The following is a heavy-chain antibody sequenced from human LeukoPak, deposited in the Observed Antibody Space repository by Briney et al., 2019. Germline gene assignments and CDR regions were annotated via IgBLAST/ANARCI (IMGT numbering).Heavy chain of an antibody. CDR2: IYISGST. Sequence: SQTLSLTCTVSGDSISSDSYYWSWIRQPAGKGLEWIGRIYISGSTNHNPSLKSRVTISVDTSKNQFSLKLSSVTAADTAVYYCARDRGAPFDYWGQGTVVTVSS. CDR1: GDSISSDSYY. CDR3: ARDRGAPFDY. D-gene: IGHD3-10*01. V-gene: IGHV4-61*02. J-gene: IGHJ4*02.